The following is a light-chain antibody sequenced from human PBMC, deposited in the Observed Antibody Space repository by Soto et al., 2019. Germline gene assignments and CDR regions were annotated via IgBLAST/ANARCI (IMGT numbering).Light chain of an antibody. CDR1: SSDIGAYNY. CDR3: FSFTTDWTHV. V-gene: IGLV2-14*01. CDR2: EVS. Sequence: QSVLTQPASVSGSPGQSITISCTGSSSDIGAYNYVSWFQQYPGKAPKLIISEVSNRPSGVSNRLSGSKSGTAASLTISGLQTEDEADYFCFSFTTDWTHVFGNGTKVTVL. J-gene: IGLJ1*01.